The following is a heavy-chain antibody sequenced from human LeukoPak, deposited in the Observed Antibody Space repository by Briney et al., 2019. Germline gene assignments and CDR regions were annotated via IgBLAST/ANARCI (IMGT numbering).Heavy chain of an antibody. CDR3: ARGRPHGNDY. CDR1: GFTFSSYW. J-gene: IGHJ4*02. D-gene: IGHD4-23*01. Sequence: GGSLRLSCAASGFTFSSYWMNWVRQAPGKGLVWVSRIASDGSSTTYADSVKGRFSISRDNAKNTLYLQMNSLRIEDTAVYYCARGRPHGNDYWGQGTLVTVSS. V-gene: IGHV3-74*01. CDR2: IASDGSST.